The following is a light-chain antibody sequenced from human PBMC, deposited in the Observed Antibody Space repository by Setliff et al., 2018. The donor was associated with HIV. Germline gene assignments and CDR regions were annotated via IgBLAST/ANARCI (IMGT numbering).Light chain of an antibody. J-gene: IGLJ3*02. CDR1: SSDIGRYNY. V-gene: IGLV2-14*01. Sequence: QSALTQPASVSGSPGQSITISCTGTSSDIGRYNYVSWYQQHPGQAPKIIIYEVSNQPSGVSNRFSGSKSGNTASLTISGLQGEDEADYYCSSYSISSTLVLFGGGTQLTVL. CDR2: EVS. CDR3: SSYSISSTLVL.